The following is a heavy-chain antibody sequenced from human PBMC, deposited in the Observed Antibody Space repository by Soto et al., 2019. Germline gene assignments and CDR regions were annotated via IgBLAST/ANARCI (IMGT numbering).Heavy chain of an antibody. CDR1: GFTFSSYW. Sequence: GGSLRLSCAASGFTFSSYWMSWVRQAPGKGLEWVANIKQDGSEKYYVDSVKGRFTISRDNAKNSLYLQMNSLRAEDMAVYYCARDEYYDFWSGYRHYYYMDVWGKGTTVTVSS. D-gene: IGHD3-3*01. CDR2: IKQDGSEK. CDR3: ARDEYYDFWSGYRHYYYMDV. J-gene: IGHJ6*03. V-gene: IGHV3-7*01.